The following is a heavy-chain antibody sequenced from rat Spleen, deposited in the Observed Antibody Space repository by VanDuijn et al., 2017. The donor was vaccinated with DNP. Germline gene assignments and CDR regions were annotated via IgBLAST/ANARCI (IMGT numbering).Heavy chain of an antibody. D-gene: IGHD1-9*01. CDR3: ARGISSYYGYNSYWYFDF. V-gene: IGHV3-1*01. CDR1: GYSITSNY. CDR2: INYSGST. Sequence: EVQLQESGSGLVKPSQSLSLTCSVTGYSITSNYWAWIRKFPGNKMEWIGYINYSGSTGYNPSLKSRISITRDKAKNQFFLQLNSVTTEDTATYYCARGISSYYGYNSYWYFDFWGPGTMVTVSS. J-gene: IGHJ1*01.